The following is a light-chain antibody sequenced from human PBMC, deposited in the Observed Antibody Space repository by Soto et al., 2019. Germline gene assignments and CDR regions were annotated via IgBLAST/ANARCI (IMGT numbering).Light chain of an antibody. V-gene: IGKV1-5*01. J-gene: IGKJ1*01. CDR2: DAS. Sequence: DIQMTQSPSTLSASVGDRVTITCRASQSLSSWLAWYQQRPGKAPKLLIYDASTLESGVPSRFSGSGSGTEFTLTISSLQPDDFATYYCQQYESYSRTFGQGTKVDIK. CDR3: QQYESYSRT. CDR1: QSLSSW.